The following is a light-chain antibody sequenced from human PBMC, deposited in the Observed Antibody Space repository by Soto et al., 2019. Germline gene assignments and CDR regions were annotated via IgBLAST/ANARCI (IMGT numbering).Light chain of an antibody. CDR1: QSFSSSY. J-gene: IGKJ1*01. Sequence: EIVFSQSPCTLSLSPGDRATLSCRASQSFSSSYLAWYQHKPGQAPKLLLYGVSTRAAGIPARFSGSGFGTDFTLTISRLQPEDFAVYYCQQYGNWPPGTFGQGTKVEIK. CDR2: GVS. V-gene: IGKV3-20*01. CDR3: QQYGNWPPGT.